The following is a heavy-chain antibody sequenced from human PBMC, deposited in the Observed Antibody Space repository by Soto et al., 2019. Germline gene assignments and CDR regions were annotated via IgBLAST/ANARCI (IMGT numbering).Heavy chain of an antibody. V-gene: IGHV1-69*06. CDR2: IIPLFGTA. D-gene: IGHD2-2*01. Sequence: QVQLVQSGAEVKKPGSSVKVSCKTSGGTFSSYGISWVRQAPGQGLEWMGGIIPLFGTANYAQKFQGRVTITADKSTTTAYMELSSLKSEDTAVFYWARGGVQVPAGMGDYFYGMDVWGQGTAVTVSS. CDR1: GGTFSSYG. CDR3: ARGGVQVPAGMGDYFYGMDV. J-gene: IGHJ6*02.